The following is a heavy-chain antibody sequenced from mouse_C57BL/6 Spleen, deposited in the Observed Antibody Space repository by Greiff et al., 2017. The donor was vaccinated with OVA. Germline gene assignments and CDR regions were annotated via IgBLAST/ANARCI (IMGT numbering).Heavy chain of an antibody. Sequence: DVMLVESGEGLVKPGGSLKLSCAASGFTFSSYAMSWVRQTPEKRLEWVAYISSGGDYIYYADTVKGRFTISRDNARNTLYLQMSSLKSEDTAMYYCTRGGPGNSYYFDYWGQGTTLTVSS. V-gene: IGHV5-9-1*02. CDR2: ISSGGDYI. J-gene: IGHJ2*01. D-gene: IGHD2-1*01. CDR1: GFTFSSYA. CDR3: TRGGPGNSYYFDY.